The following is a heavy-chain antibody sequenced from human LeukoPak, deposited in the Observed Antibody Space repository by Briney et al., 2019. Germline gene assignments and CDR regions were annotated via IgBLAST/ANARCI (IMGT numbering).Heavy chain of an antibody. J-gene: IGHJ5*02. V-gene: IGHV4-39*01. Sequence: PSETLSLTCTVSGGPISSSNYYWGWIRQPPGKGLEWIGNIYYTGSTYYNPSLKSRVTISVDTSKNQFSLKVSSVTAADTAVYYCARRSSGYVAWFDPWGQGTLVTVSS. CDR2: IYYTGST. CDR1: GGPISSSNYY. D-gene: IGHD3-22*01. CDR3: ARRSSGYVAWFDP.